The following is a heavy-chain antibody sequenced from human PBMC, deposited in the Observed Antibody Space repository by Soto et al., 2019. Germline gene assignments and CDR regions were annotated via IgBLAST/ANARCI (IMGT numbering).Heavy chain of an antibody. CDR1: G. CDR3: AKDQGIAASHGID. D-gene: IGHD6-13*01. J-gene: IGHJ3*01. Sequence: GMDWVRQAPGTGLEWVAAISSDGSDKYYADSVKGRLTISRDNSKNTLYLQMHSLRAEDTAVYYCAKDQGIAASHGIDWGQGTMVTVSS. V-gene: IGHV3-30*18. CDR2: ISSDGSDK.